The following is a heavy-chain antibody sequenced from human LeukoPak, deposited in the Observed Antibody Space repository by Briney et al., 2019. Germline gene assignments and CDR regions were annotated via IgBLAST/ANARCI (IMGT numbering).Heavy chain of an antibody. J-gene: IGHJ6*02. D-gene: IGHD3-9*01. V-gene: IGHV1-2*04. CDR3: ARHKCSTIFCYGMDV. Sequence: ASVKVSCKASGYTFAGYYMHWVRQAPGQGLEWMGWINPNSGGTNYAQKFQGWVTMTRDTSISTAYMELSRLRSDDTAVYYCARHKCSTIFCYGMDVWGQGTTVTVSS. CDR1: GYTFAGYY. CDR2: INPNSGGT.